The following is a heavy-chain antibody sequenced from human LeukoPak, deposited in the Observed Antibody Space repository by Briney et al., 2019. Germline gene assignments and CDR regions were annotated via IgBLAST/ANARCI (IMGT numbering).Heavy chain of an antibody. CDR2: ISGSGVST. Sequence: GGSLRLSCAASGFTFSSYGMGWVRQAPGKGLEWVSGISGSGVSTYYGDSVKGRFTISRDNSKNTLYLQMNRLRAEDTAVYYCAKDSGGQYNRPSFDYWGQGTLVTVSS. D-gene: IGHD6-6*01. CDR1: GFTFSSYG. J-gene: IGHJ4*02. CDR3: AKDSGGQYNRPSFDY. V-gene: IGHV3-23*01.